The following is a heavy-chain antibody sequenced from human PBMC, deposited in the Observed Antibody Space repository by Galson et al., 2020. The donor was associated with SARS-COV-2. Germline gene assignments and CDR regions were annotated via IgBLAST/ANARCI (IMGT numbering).Heavy chain of an antibody. J-gene: IGHJ5*02. CDR2: IYSGGST. CDR1: GFTVSSNY. V-gene: IGHV3-53*01. CDR3: ASGTWELGFDP. D-gene: IGHD1-26*01. Sequence: GESLKISCAASGFTVSSNYMSWVRQAPGKGLEWVSVIYSGGSTYYADSVKGRFTISRDNSKNTLYLQMNSLRAEDTAVYYCASGTWELGFDPWGQGTLVTVSS.